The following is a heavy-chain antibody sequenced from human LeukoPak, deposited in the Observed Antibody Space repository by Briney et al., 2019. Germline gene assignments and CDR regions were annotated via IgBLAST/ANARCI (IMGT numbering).Heavy chain of an antibody. D-gene: IGHD4-17*01. Sequence: SETLSLTCAVYGGSISSYYWSWIRQPPGKGLEWIGYIYYSGSTNYNPSLKSRVTISVDTSKNQFSLKLSSVTAADTAVYYCAREGNYGDLYFDYWGQGTLVTVSS. CDR2: IYYSGST. CDR3: AREGNYGDLYFDY. CDR1: GGSISSYY. J-gene: IGHJ4*02. V-gene: IGHV4-59*01.